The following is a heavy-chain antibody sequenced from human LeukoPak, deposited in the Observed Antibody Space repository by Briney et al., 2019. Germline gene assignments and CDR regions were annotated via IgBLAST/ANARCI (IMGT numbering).Heavy chain of an antibody. CDR3: ARVSTPIAAAFDY. V-gene: IGHV1-2*04. J-gene: IGHJ4*02. CDR1: GYTFTGYY. CDR2: INPNSGGT. Sequence: ASVKVSCKASGYTFTGYYMHWVRQAPGQGLEWMGWINPNSGGTNYAQKFQGWVTMTRDTSTSTVYMELSSLRSEDTAVYYCARVSTPIAAAFDYWGQGTLVTVSS. D-gene: IGHD6-13*01.